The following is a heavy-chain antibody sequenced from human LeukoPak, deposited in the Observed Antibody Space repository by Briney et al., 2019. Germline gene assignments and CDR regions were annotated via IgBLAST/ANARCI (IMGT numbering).Heavy chain of an antibody. Sequence: GGSLRLSCAASGFTSSTYGMTWVRQAPGKGLEWVSSITGSGERTHYADSVKGRFTISRDNSNNMVYLQMNSLRGEDTAVYYCAKNSAYDRSLGYYSYYMDVWGKGTTATVSS. CDR3: AKNSAYDRSLGYYSYYMDV. CDR1: GFTSSTYG. D-gene: IGHD5-12*01. V-gene: IGHV3-23*01. CDR2: ITGSGERT. J-gene: IGHJ6*03.